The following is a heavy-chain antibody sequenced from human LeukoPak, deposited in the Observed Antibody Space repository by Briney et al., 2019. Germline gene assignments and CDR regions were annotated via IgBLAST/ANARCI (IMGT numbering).Heavy chain of an antibody. CDR2: ISSSSSYI. V-gene: IGHV3-21*01. CDR3: AREGHSSGWYGAAY. Sequence: GGSLRLSCAASGFTFSSYSMNWVRQAPGKGLEWVSSISSSSSYIYYADSVKGRFTISRDNAKNSLYLQMNSLRAEDTAVYYCAREGHSSGWYGAAYWGQGTLVTVSS. CDR1: GFTFSSYS. J-gene: IGHJ4*02. D-gene: IGHD6-19*01.